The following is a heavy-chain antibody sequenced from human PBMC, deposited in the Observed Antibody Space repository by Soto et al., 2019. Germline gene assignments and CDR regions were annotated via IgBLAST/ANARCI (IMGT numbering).Heavy chain of an antibody. Sequence: EVQLVESGGGLVQAGRSLRLSCVASGFTFDDYAMHWVRQVPGKGLEWVSGITWNSGTIDYADSVKGRFTMSGDNAKNSLYLQMSSLRVGDTALYYCARAEDQRWLNYAFDIWGQGTTVTVSS. J-gene: IGHJ3*02. CDR1: GFTFDDYA. CDR3: ARAEDQRWLNYAFDI. V-gene: IGHV3-9*01. CDR2: ITWNSGTI. D-gene: IGHD2-2*01.